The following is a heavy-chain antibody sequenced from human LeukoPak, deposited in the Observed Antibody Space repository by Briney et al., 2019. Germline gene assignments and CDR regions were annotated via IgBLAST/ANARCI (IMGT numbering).Heavy chain of an antibody. CDR1: GFTFSSYG. D-gene: IGHD3-22*01. CDR3: AKTDDSSGYVDY. CDR2: ISHDGSNK. V-gene: IGHV3-30*18. J-gene: IGHJ4*02. Sequence: PGGSLRLSCAASGFTFSSYGMHWVRQAPGKGLEWVAVISHDGSNKYYADSVKGRFTISRDNSKNTLYLQMNSLRAEDTAVYYCAKTDDSSGYVDYWGQGTLVTVSS.